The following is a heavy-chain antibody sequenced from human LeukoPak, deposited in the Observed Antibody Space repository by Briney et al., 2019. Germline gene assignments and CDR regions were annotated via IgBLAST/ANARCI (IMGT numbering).Heavy chain of an antibody. J-gene: IGHJ4*02. Sequence: SETLSLTCIVSGGSISSYYWSWIRQPPGKGLEWIGYMYNSGSTNYNPSLKSRVTISVDTSKNQFSLKLSSVTAADTAVYYCARDVGATPGYFDYWGQGTLVIVSS. CDR3: ARDVGATPGYFDY. CDR1: GGSISSYY. CDR2: MYNSGST. D-gene: IGHD1-26*01. V-gene: IGHV4-59*01.